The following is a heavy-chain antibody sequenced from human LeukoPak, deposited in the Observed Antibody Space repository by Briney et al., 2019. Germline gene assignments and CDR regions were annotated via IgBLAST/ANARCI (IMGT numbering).Heavy chain of an antibody. CDR2: ISWDGGST. Sequence: GGSLRLSCAASGFTFDDYTMHWVRQAPGKGLEWVSLISWDGGSTYYADSVKGRFTISRDNSKNSLYLQINSLRTEDTALYYCAKDIERYGYKSTPGVDYWGQGTLVTVSS. CDR3: AKDIERYGYKSTPGVDY. V-gene: IGHV3-43*01. CDR1: GFTFDDYT. D-gene: IGHD5-18*01. J-gene: IGHJ4*02.